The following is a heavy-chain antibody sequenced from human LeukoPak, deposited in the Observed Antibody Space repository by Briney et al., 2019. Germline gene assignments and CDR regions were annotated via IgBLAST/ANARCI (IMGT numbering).Heavy chain of an antibody. CDR2: INSDGSST. CDR1: RFTFSSYW. D-gene: IGHD6-19*01. J-gene: IGHJ6*02. CDR3: ARPFGGDSSGSTPGYYYYGMDV. V-gene: IGHV3-74*01. Sequence: GGSLRLSCAASRFTFSSYWMHWVRQAPGKGLVWVSRINSDGSSTSYADSVKGRFTISRDNAKNTLYLQMNSLRAEDTAVYYCARPFGGDSSGSTPGYYYYGMDVWGQGTTVTVSS.